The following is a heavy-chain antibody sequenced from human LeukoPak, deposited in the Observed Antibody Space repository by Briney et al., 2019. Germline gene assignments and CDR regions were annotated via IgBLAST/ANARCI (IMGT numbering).Heavy chain of an antibody. Sequence: SVKVPCKASGGTFSSYAISWVRQAPGQGLEWMGGIIPIFGTTNYAQKFQGRVTITADESTSTAYMELSSLRSEDTAVYYCARHTMVRGVIPTEFDYWGQGTLVTVSS. CDR2: IIPIFGTT. CDR3: ARHTMVRGVIPTEFDY. J-gene: IGHJ4*02. D-gene: IGHD3-10*01. CDR1: GGTFSSYA. V-gene: IGHV1-69*13.